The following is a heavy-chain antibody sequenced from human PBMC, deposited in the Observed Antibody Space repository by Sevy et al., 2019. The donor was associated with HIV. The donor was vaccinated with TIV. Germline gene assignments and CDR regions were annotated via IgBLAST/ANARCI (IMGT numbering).Heavy chain of an antibody. CDR1: GLIFSHYG. CDR3: AKNTAAAGTGGFDY. J-gene: IGHJ4*02. D-gene: IGHD6-13*01. V-gene: IGHV3-30*02. Sequence: GGSLRLSCAASGLIFSHYGMHWFRQAPGKGLEWVAFISYDGSDTYYVDSVKGRFSISRDNSKNTVYLQINSLRTEDTALYYCAKNTAAAGTGGFDYWGQGTLVTVSS. CDR2: ISYDGSDT.